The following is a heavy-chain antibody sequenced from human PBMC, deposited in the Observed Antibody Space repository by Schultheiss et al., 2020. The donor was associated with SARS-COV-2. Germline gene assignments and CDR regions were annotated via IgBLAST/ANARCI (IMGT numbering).Heavy chain of an antibody. CDR2: IYYSGST. V-gene: IGHV4-39*07. J-gene: IGHJ4*02. D-gene: IGHD6-19*01. CDR3: ARGWYEDY. Sequence: GSLRLSCTVSGGSISSSSYYWGWIRQPPGKGLEWIGSIYYSGSTYYNPSLKSRVTISVDTSKNQFSLKLSSVTAADTAVYYCARGWYEDYWGQGTLVTVSS. CDR1: GGSISSSSYY.